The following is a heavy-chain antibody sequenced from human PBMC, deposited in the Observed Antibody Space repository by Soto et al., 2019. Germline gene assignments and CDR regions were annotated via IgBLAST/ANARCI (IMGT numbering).Heavy chain of an antibody. D-gene: IGHD3-10*01. J-gene: IGHJ5*02. V-gene: IGHV4-39*01. CDR3: ARLRGTMVRGVTRFDP. CDR2: IYYSGST. Sequence: PSETLSLTCTVSGGSIGSSSYYWGWIRQPPGKGLEWIGSIYYSGSTYYNPSLKSRVTISVDTSKNQFSLKLSSVTAADTAVYYCARLRGTMVRGVTRFDPWGQGTLVTVSS. CDR1: GGSIGSSSYY.